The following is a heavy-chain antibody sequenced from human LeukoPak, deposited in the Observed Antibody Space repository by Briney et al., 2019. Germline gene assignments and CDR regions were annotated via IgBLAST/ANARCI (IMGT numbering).Heavy chain of an antibody. CDR3: ARRYDFWSGYPPPLDY. CDR2: INPSRNT. Sequence: SETLSLTCAVFGGSFSGYYWTWIRQPPGKGLEWIGQINPSRNTNYNPSLKSRVTISVDTSKKQFSLKLSSVTAADTAVYYCARRYDFWSGYPPPLDYWGQGTLVTVSS. CDR1: GGSFSGYY. D-gene: IGHD3-3*01. J-gene: IGHJ4*02. V-gene: IGHV4-34*01.